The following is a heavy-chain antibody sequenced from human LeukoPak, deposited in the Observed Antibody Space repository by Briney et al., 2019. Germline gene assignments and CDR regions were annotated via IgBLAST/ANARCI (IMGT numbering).Heavy chain of an antibody. J-gene: IGHJ4*02. CDR3: ARDGGDGYEYVH. D-gene: IGHD5-12*01. V-gene: IGHV5-51*01. CDR1: GFTFTNFW. CDR2: IYPRDSRT. Sequence: GESLKISCKTSGFTFTNFWIAWVRQMPGKGLEWMGIIYPRDSRTRYSRSFQGQVTMSADKSLSTAYVQWNSLKASDTAMYYCARDGGDGYEYVHWGQGTLVTVSS.